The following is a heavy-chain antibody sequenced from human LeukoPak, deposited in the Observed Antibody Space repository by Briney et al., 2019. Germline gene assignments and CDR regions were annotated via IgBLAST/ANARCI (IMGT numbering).Heavy chain of an antibody. J-gene: IGHJ5*02. CDR2: IKSKTDGGTT. CDR3: TTSPLWFGELSYWFDP. Sequence: GGSLRLSCAASGFTFSNAWMSWVRQAPGKGLEWVGRIKSKTDGGTTDYAAPVKGRFTISRDDSKSTLYLQMNSLKTEDTAVYYCTTSPLWFGELSYWFDPWGQGTLVTVSS. CDR1: GFTFSNAW. D-gene: IGHD3-10*01. V-gene: IGHV3-15*01.